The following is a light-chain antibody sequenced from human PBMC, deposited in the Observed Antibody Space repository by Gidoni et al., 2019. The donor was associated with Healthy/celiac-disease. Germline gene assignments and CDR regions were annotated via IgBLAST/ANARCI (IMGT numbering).Light chain of an antibody. CDR3: QAWDSSYVV. Sequence: SYGLTQPPSVSVSPGQTASITCSGDKLGDKYACWYQQKPGQSPVLVIYQDSKRPSGIPERFSGSNSGNTATLTISGTQAMDEADYYRQAWDSSYVVFGGGTKLTV. CDR1: KLGDKY. CDR2: QDS. V-gene: IGLV3-1*01. J-gene: IGLJ2*01.